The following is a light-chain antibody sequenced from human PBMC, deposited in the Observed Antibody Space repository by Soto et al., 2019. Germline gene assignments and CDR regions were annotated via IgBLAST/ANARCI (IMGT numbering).Light chain of an antibody. CDR1: SGHSSYI. Sequence: QAVVTQSSSASASLGSSVKLTCTLSSGHSSYIIAWHQQQPGKAPRYLMKLEGSGSYIKGSGVPDRFSGSSSGADRYLTISNLQFEDEADYYCETWDSNTRVFGGGTKLTVL. J-gene: IGLJ3*02. CDR2: LEGSGSY. CDR3: ETWDSNTRV. V-gene: IGLV4-60*02.